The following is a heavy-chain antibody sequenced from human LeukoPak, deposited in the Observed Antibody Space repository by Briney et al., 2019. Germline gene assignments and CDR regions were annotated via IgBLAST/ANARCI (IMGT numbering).Heavy chain of an antibody. J-gene: IGHJ6*03. CDR2: ISYDGSNK. CDR1: GFTFSSYA. CDR3: ARAPYCSSTSCYIRVGPPKYYYYYMDV. V-gene: IGHV3-30*04. Sequence: PGGSLRLSCAASGFTFSSYAMHWVRQAPGKGLEWVAVISYDGSNKYYAESVKGRFTISRDNSKNTLYLQMNSLRAEGTAVYYCARAPYCSSTSCYIRVGPPKYYYYYMDVWGKGTTVTVSS. D-gene: IGHD2-2*02.